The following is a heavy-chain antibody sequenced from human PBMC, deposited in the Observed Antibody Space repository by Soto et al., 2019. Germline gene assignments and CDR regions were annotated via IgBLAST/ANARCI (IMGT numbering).Heavy chain of an antibody. J-gene: IGHJ5*01. CDR3: ASSVGSGNYYNIPAS. Sequence: SETLSLTFAVPGYSISSNYYWGWIRQPPGKGLEWIGSVYHTGRTFYSPSHKSRVTILPDMSKNHFSLTLTSVTAADTAVYYCASSVGSGNYYNIPASWGQGSRVTGS. CDR2: VYHTGRT. CDR1: GYSISSNYY. D-gene: IGHD3-10*01. V-gene: IGHV4-38-2*01.